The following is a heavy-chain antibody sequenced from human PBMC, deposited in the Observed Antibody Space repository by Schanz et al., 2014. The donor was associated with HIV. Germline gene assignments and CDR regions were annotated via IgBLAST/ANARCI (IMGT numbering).Heavy chain of an antibody. CDR1: GFPFSNFA. CDR3: AKPEYDSRGNSQSHFDS. D-gene: IGHD3-22*01. V-gene: IGHV3-23*01. Sequence: EEHLLESGGDLIQPGGSLRLSCVASGFPFSNFAMSWVRQDPGRGLEWVSAISTGGERTFYADSVKGRFTISRDNSKNTLYLQMTTLRTEDTAVYYCAKPEYDSRGNSQSHFDSWGQGTLVTVSS. CDR2: ISTGGERT. J-gene: IGHJ4*02.